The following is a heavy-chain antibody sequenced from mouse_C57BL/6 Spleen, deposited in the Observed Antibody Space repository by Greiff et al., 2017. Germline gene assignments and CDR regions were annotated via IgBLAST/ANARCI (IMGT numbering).Heavy chain of an antibody. CDR2: ILPGSGST. J-gene: IGHJ1*03. CDR3: ARRAAKRCFEV. Sequence: QVQLQQSRAELMKPGASVKLSCKATGYTFTGYWIEWVKQRPGHGLEWIGVILPGSGSTNYNAKFKGKATYTANTSSNTAYMQLSSMTTEDSAIYYRARRAAKRCFEVWGTGTTVTVSS. CDR1: GYTFTGYW. D-gene: IGHD1-2*01. V-gene: IGHV1-9*01.